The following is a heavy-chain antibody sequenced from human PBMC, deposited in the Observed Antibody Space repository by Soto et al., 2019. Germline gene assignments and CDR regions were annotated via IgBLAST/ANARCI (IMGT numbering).Heavy chain of an antibody. D-gene: IGHD2-15*01. CDR1: GFSFRNYN. J-gene: IGHJ3*02. V-gene: IGHV3-30-3*01. CDR2: VSHDGVNK. Sequence: QMQLVESGGGVVQPGRSLRLSCAACGFSFRNYNLHWVRQAPGKGLEWVAVVSHDGVNKHYAESVKGRLSISRDSSRDTLYLQLNSLRTEDTAVYYCVRETQIVMVVVPTPGSPGAFDMWGQGTMVTVSS. CDR3: VRETQIVMVVVPTPGSPGAFDM.